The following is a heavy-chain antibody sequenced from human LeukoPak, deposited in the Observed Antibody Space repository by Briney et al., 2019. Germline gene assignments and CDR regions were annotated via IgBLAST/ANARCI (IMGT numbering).Heavy chain of an antibody. J-gene: IGHJ3*02. CDR3: AKGSREWELLDAFDI. D-gene: IGHD1-26*01. Sequence: PGGSLRLSCAAPGFTFSSYGMTWVRQAPGKGLDWVSGISGSGARTDYADSVKGRFTISRDNAKNTLYLQMNSLRAEDTAVYYCAKGSREWELLDAFDIWGQGTMVTVSS. CDR1: GFTFSSYG. V-gene: IGHV3-23*01. CDR2: ISGSGART.